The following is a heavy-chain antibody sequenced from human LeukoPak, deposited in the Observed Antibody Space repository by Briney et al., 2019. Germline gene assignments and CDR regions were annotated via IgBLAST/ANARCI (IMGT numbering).Heavy chain of an antibody. CDR1: DDSITIYY. Sequence: SETLSLTCTVSDDSITIYYWTWIRQPPGKGLEWIGYIDHTGSTNYNPSLNSRVTISRDTSKNHFSLELSSVTAADTAVYFCARGRVSSSSWYSTYYYFYMDVWGKGTTVTVSS. D-gene: IGHD6-13*01. J-gene: IGHJ6*03. V-gene: IGHV4-59*01. CDR3: ARGRVSSSSWYSTYYYFYMDV. CDR2: IDHTGST.